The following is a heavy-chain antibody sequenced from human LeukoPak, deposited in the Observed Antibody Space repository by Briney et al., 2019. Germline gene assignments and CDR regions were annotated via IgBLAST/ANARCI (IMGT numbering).Heavy chain of an antibody. Sequence: PGGSLRLSCAASGFTFSDYYISWVRQAPGKGLEWPSYISSSGSYTNYADSVKGRFTISRDNAKNSLYLQMNSLRAEDTAVYYCARERCTKTSCRGGLDSWGQGTLVTVSS. V-gene: IGHV3-11*05. D-gene: IGHD2-2*01. CDR1: GFTFSDYY. J-gene: IGHJ4*02. CDR3: ARERCTKTSCRGGLDS. CDR2: ISSSGSYT.